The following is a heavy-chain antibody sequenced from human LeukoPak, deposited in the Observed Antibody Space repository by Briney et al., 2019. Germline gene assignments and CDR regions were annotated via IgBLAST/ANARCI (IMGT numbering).Heavy chain of an antibody. CDR1: GGSISSYY. D-gene: IGHD7-27*01. Sequence: PSETLSLSCTVSGGSISSYYWTWIRQPPGKGLEWIGYIYNSGSTNYNPSLKSRVTISVDTFKNQVSLKLSSVTAADTAVYYCARHYSITGGRLSGYWLDPWGQGTLVTVSS. J-gene: IGHJ5*02. CDR3: ARHYSITGGRLSGYWLDP. V-gene: IGHV4-59*08. CDR2: IYNSGST.